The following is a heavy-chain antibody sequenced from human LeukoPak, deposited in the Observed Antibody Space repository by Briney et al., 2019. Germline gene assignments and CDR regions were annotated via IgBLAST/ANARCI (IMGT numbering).Heavy chain of an antibody. D-gene: IGHD3-10*01. V-gene: IGHV3-7*01. CDR1: GFSLSNYW. CDR3: AWYGVTHGLDV. Sequence: PGGSLRLSCAASGFSLSNYWMSWVGQAPGKGLEGVANINQDGSDKYYVDSVMGRFTISKDNAKNSVYLQMNSLRPEDTAIYYCAWYGVTHGLDVWGQGTTVTVSS. J-gene: IGHJ6*02. CDR2: INQDGSDK.